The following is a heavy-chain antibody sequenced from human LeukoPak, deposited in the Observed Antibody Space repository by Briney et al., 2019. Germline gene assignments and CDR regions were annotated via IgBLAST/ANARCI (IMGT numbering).Heavy chain of an antibody. J-gene: IGHJ4*02. D-gene: IGHD3-9*01. Sequence: PGGSLRLSCAASGFIFRNYAMSCLPQAPGKALECVSSITGSGVTSLYADSVKGHFTISRDNSKNTLYLQMNSLGADDTAVYYCAKWGDYDGLTGYYDSDCWGQGTLVTVSS. CDR1: GFIFRNYA. CDR2: ITGSGVTS. CDR3: AKWGDYDGLTGYYDSDC. V-gene: IGHV3-23*01.